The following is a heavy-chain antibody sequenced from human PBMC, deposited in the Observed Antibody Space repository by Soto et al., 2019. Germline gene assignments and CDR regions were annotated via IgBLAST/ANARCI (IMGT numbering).Heavy chain of an antibody. D-gene: IGHD6-13*01. CDR3: ARDYSQSSWYEGWFDP. Sequence: QVQLVQSGAEVKKPGASVKVSCKASGYTFTGYYIHWVRQAPGQGLEWMGWINPKTGGTNYAQKFQGRGTMTRDESIRTAYMELRGLTSDDTAVYFCARDYSQSSWYEGWFDPWGQGTLVTVS. J-gene: IGHJ5*02. CDR2: INPKTGGT. V-gene: IGHV1-2*02. CDR1: GYTFTGYY.